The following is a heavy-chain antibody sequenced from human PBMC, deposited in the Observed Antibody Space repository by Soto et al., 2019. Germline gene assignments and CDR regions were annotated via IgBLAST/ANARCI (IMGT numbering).Heavy chain of an antibody. CDR2: ISGSGSST. J-gene: IGHJ1*01. D-gene: IGHD1-1*01. V-gene: IGHV3-23*01. CDR1: GFTFSSYT. Sequence: EVQLLASGGDLVQPGGSLRLSCAASGFTFSSYTMNWVRQAPGKGLEWVSAISGSGSSTYYADFAKGRFTISRDNSTTTGYLQMNILKAEDRAVYYCAAPPGRLLEPTARFVYWGQGTLVTVSS. CDR3: AAPPGRLLEPTARFVY.